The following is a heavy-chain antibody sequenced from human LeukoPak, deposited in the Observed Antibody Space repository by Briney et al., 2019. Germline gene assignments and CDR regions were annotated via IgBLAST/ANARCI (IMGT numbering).Heavy chain of an antibody. CDR2: INPNSGGT. Sequence: ASVKVSCKASGYTFTGYYTHWVRQAPGQGLEWMGWINPNSGGTNYAQKFQGRVTMTRDTSISTAYMELSRLRSDDTAVYYCAREGLALGYSYDYWGQGTLVTVSS. CDR1: GYTFTGYY. CDR3: AREGLALGYSYDY. D-gene: IGHD6-13*01. J-gene: IGHJ4*02. V-gene: IGHV1-2*02.